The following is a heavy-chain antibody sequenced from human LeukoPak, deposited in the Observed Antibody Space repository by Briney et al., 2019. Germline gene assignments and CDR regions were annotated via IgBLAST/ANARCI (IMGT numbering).Heavy chain of an antibody. D-gene: IGHD3-10*01. CDR2: IIPIFGTA. CDR1: GGTFSSYA. V-gene: IGHV1-69*06. CDR3: ARARITMVRGAAIVSYFDY. J-gene: IGHJ4*02. Sequence: EASVKVSCKASGGTFSSYAISGVRQAPGQGLEWMGGIIPIFGTANYAQKFQGRVTITADKSTSTAYMELSSLRSEDTAVYYCARARITMVRGAAIVSYFDYWGQGTLVTVSS.